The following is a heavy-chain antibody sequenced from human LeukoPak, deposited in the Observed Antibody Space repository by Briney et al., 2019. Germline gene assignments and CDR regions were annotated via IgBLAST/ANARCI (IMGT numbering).Heavy chain of an antibody. CDR1: GGSLSGYY. V-gene: IGHV4-34*01. CDR3: ARTYGSGSYYVY. D-gene: IGHD3-10*01. CDR2: INHSGST. Sequence: PSETLSLTCAAYGGSLSGYYWSWIRQPPGKGLEWIGEINHSGSTNYNPSLKSRVTISVDTSKNQFSLKLSSVTAADTAVYYCARTYGSGSYYVYWGQGTLVTVSS. J-gene: IGHJ4*02.